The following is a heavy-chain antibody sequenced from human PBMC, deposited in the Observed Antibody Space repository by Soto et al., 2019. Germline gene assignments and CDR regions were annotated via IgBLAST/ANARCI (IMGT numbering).Heavy chain of an antibody. V-gene: IGHV4-39*01. J-gene: IGHJ4*02. D-gene: IGHD3-10*01. Sequence: SETLSLTCTVSTDSSSFTNSYWGWIRQPPGKGLQWIGSSSYNGCTFYNPSLKGRVVISFDTSKKQSSLQVTSVTAADTAVYFCARHRIEVVWRGFDFWGQGSPVTVSS. CDR3: ARHRIEVVWRGFDF. CDR1: TDSSSFTNSY. CDR2: SSYNGCT.